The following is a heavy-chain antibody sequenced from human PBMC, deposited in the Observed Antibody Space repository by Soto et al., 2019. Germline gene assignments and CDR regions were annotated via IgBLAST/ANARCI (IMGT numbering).Heavy chain of an antibody. Sequence: QVQLVESGGGLVKPGGSLRLSCAASGFTFSDYDMSWISQAPGKGLEWVSFVSSSGTTIYYADSVKGRFTISRDNAKNSLYLQMNSLRAEDTAVYYCARMGPRAARPSYWGQGTLVTVSS. CDR1: GFTFSDYD. V-gene: IGHV3-11*01. CDR2: VSSSGTTI. CDR3: ARMGPRAARPSY. D-gene: IGHD6-6*01. J-gene: IGHJ4*02.